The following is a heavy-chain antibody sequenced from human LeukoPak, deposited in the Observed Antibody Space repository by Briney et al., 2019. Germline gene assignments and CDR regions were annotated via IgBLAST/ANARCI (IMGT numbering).Heavy chain of an antibody. D-gene: IGHD2-2*02. CDR2: ISAYNGNT. J-gene: IGHJ5*02. CDR1: GYTFTSYG. V-gene: IGHV1-18*03. Sequence: ASVTVSCKASGYTFTSYGISWVRQAPGQGLEWMGWISAYNGNTNYAQKLQGRVTMTTDTSTSTAYMELRSLRSDDMAVYYCARDPGCSSTSCYITAWFDPWGQGTLVTVSS. CDR3: ARDPGCSSTSCYITAWFDP.